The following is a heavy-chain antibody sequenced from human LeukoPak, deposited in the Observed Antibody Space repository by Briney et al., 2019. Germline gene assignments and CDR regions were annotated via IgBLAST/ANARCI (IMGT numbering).Heavy chain of an antibody. J-gene: IGHJ6*02. Sequence: PSETLSLTCTVSGGSISSGDYCWSWIRQPPGKGLEWIGYIYYSGSTYYNPSLKSRVTISVDPSKNQFSLKLSSVTAADTAVYYCARDLYSSGTYYYYGMDVWGQGTTVTVSS. V-gene: IGHV4-30-4*01. CDR1: GGSISSGDYC. CDR2: IYYSGST. CDR3: ARDLYSSGTYYYYGMDV. D-gene: IGHD3-22*01.